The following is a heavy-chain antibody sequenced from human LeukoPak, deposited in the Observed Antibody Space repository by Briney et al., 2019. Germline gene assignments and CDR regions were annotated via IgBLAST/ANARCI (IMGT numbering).Heavy chain of an antibody. CDR3: ARVRITMVRGVIMPTEYYFDY. D-gene: IGHD3-10*01. J-gene: IGHJ4*02. CDR1: GGSISSGSYY. CDR2: IYTSGST. V-gene: IGHV4-61*02. Sequence: SETLSLTCTVSGGSISSGSYYWSWIRQPAGKGLEWIGRIYTSGSTYYNPSLKSRVTISVDRSKNQFSLKLSSVTAADTAVYYCARVRITMVRGVIMPTEYYFDYWGQGTLVTVSS.